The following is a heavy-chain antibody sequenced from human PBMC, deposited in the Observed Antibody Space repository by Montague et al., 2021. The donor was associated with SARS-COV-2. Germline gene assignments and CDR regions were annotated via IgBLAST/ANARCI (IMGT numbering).Heavy chain of an antibody. CDR1: GGSISSGSYC. J-gene: IGHJ4*02. Sequence: TLSLTCTVSGGSISSGSYCWNWIRQPAGKGLEWIGRIYTSGSTNYNPSLKSRVTISVDTSKNQFSLKLSSVTAADTAVYYCARESLHLAGYYNDYGGYWGQGTLVTVSS. D-gene: IGHD3-9*01. CDR3: ARESLHLAGYYNDYGGY. V-gene: IGHV4-61*02. CDR2: IYTSGST.